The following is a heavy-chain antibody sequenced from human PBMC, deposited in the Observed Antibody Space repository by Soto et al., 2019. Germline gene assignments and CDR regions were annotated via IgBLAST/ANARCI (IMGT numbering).Heavy chain of an antibody. V-gene: IGHV1-18*01. CDR3: ARGRGCSGGSCFPGDFDY. J-gene: IGHJ4*02. CDR1: GYTFTSYG. CDR2: ISAYNGNT. Sequence: QVQLVQSGAEVKKPGASVKVSCKASGYTFTSYGISWVRQAPGQGLEWMGWISAYNGNTNYAQKLQGRVTMTTDTATSTAYMELRSRRADDTAVYYCARGRGCSGGSCFPGDFDYWGQGTLVTVSS. D-gene: IGHD2-15*01.